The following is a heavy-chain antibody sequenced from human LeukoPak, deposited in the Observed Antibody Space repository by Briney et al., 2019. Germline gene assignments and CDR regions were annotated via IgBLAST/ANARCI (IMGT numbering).Heavy chain of an antibody. V-gene: IGHV3-23*01. Sequence: PGGSLRLSCAASGFTFSSYGMSWVRQAPGKGLEWVSAISGSGGSTYYADSVKGRFTISRDNSKNTLYLQMNSLRAEDTAVHYCAKDFQKTNWFDPWGQGTLVTVSS. CDR3: AKDFQKTNWFDP. CDR2: ISGSGGST. CDR1: GFTFSSYG. J-gene: IGHJ5*02.